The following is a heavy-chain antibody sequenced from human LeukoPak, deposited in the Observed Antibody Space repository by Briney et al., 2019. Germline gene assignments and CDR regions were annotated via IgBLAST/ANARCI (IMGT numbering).Heavy chain of an antibody. V-gene: IGHV3-30*03. Sequence: QPGGSLRLSCAASGFAFSRYGMHWVRQAPGKGLEGVALISHDGTNKNHADSVKGRFTISRDNSNNTLYLQMSSLRPDDTAVYYCARGPGALDYWGQGTLVTVSS. D-gene: IGHD2-2*01. CDR3: ARGPGALDY. CDR1: GFAFSRYG. J-gene: IGHJ4*02. CDR2: ISHDGTNK.